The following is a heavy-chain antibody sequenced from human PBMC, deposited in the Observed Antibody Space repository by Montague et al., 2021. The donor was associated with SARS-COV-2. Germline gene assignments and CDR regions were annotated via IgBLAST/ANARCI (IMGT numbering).Heavy chain of an antibody. J-gene: IGHJ4*02. Sequence: SETLSLTCTVSGGSVSSSSYYWGWIRQPPGKGQEWIGSIYYSGSTYYNPSLKSRVTISVDTSKNQFSLKLSSVTAADTAVYYCAREGGWLSRGSYYFDYWGQGTLVTVSS. CDR1: GGSVSSSSYY. D-gene: IGHD3-22*01. CDR2: IYYSGST. V-gene: IGHV4-39*07. CDR3: AREGGWLSRGSYYFDY.